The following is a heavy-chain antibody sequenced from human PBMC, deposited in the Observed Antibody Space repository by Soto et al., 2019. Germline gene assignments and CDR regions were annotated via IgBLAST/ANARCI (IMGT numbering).Heavy chain of an antibody. D-gene: IGHD3-10*01. CDR2: ISTSSSYI. Sequence: GGSLRLSCAASGFTFSSYSMNWVRQAPGKGLERVSSISTSSSYIYYADSVKGRFTISRDNAKNSLYLQMNSLRAEDTAVYYSASGSYYKSIYYDDGMGVCGERTAVAVCS. CDR1: GFTFSSYS. J-gene: IGHJ6*04. CDR3: ASGSYYKSIYYDDGMGV. V-gene: IGHV3-21*01.